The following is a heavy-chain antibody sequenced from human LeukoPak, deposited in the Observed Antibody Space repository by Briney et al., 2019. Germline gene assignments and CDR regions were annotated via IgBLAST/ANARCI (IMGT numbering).Heavy chain of an antibody. J-gene: IGHJ3*02. CDR2: IFYSGST. D-gene: IGHD3-10*01. Sequence: SETLSLTCAVYGGSFSGYYWGWVRQPPGKALEWIGNIFYSGSTHYSPSLKSRVTISLGTSRNQFSLKLNSVTAADTAVYYCAKSNGYGLIDIWGQGTMVTVSS. V-gene: IGHV4-34*12. CDR3: AKSNGYGLIDI. CDR1: GGSFSGYY.